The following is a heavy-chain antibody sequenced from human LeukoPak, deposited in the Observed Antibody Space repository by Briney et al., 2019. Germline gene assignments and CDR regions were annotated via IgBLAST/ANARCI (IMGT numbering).Heavy chain of an antibody. CDR2: ISYDGSNK. Sequence: GGSLRLSCAASGFTFSSYAMHWVRQAPGKGLEWVAVISYDGSNKYYADSVKGRFTISRDNSKNTLYLQMNSLRAEDTAVYYCARGDTLEEALDYWGQGTLVTVSS. CDR3: ARGDTLEEALDY. V-gene: IGHV3-30-3*01. CDR1: GFTFSSYA. J-gene: IGHJ4*02. D-gene: IGHD5-18*01.